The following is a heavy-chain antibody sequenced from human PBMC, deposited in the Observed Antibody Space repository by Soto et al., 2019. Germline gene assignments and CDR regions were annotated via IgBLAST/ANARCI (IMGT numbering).Heavy chain of an antibody. J-gene: IGHJ4*02. V-gene: IGHV3-23*01. CDR1: GFTFSSYA. Sequence: GGSLRLSCAASGFTFSSYAMSWVRQTPGKGLEWVSAISGSGGSTYYADSVKGRFTISRDNSKNTLYLQMNSLRAEDTAVYYCAKASEYTVTHYYFDYWGQGTLVTVSS. D-gene: IGHD4-17*01. CDR2: ISGSGGST. CDR3: AKASEYTVTHYYFDY.